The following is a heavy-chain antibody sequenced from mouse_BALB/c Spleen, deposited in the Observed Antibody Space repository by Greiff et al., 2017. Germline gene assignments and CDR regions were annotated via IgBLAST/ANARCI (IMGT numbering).Heavy chain of an antibody. CDR2: INPYNGGT. CDR3: ALHYYGYYAMDY. V-gene: IGHV1-18*01. D-gene: IGHD1-2*01. Sequence: EGQLQQSGPELVKPGASMKISCKASGYSFTGYTMNWVKQSHGKNLEWIGLINPYNGGTSYNQKFKGKATLTVDESSSTAYMELLSLTSEDSAVYYCALHYYGYYAMDYWGQGTSVTVSS. J-gene: IGHJ4*01. CDR1: GYSFTGYT.